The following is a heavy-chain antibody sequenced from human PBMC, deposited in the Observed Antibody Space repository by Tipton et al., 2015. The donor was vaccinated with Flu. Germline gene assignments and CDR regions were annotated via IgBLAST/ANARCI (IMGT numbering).Heavy chain of an antibody. V-gene: IGHV3-30*19. CDR3: AREATLMEAGGMDV. CDR1: GFTFSTYG. Sequence: SLRLSCAASGFTFSTYGMHWVRQAPDKGLEWVAVISYDGRIKHDADSVKGRFTISRDNSKNTLYLQMNSLRAEDTAVYYCAREATLMEAGGMDVWGQGTTVTVSS. D-gene: IGHD4-17*01. J-gene: IGHJ6*02. CDR2: ISYDGRIK.